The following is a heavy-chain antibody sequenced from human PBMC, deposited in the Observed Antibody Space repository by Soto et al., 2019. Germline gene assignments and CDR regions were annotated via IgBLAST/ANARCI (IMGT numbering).Heavy chain of an antibody. CDR2: ISSSGVYM. CDR3: ARSPGSGSYKWAFDI. CDR1: EFTFSSYN. V-gene: IGHV3-21*01. J-gene: IGHJ3*02. Sequence: GWSLRLSCAASEFTFSSYNMNWVRQAPGKGLEWVSCISSSGVYMYYADSMKGRFTISRDNTQNSLYLQMNSLRAEETAVYYCARSPGSGSYKWAFDIWGQETMVTVS. D-gene: IGHD3-10*01.